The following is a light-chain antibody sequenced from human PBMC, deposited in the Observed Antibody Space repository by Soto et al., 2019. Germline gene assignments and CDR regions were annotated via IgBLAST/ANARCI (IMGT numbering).Light chain of an antibody. Sequence: EIQLTQSPSFLSASVGERAIITCRASQGISSYLAWYQQRPGKVPRFLTHAASTVQSGVPSRFSAAGSGTTFTLTISSLQPEDIATYYCQQLNKFPRTFGQGTKVEV. V-gene: IGKV1-9*01. J-gene: IGKJ1*01. CDR1: QGISSY. CDR2: AAS. CDR3: QQLNKFPRT.